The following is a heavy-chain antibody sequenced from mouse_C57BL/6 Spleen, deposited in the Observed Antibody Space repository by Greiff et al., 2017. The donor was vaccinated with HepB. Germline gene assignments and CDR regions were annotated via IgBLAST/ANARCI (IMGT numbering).Heavy chain of an antibody. V-gene: IGHV2-2*01. CDR2: IWSGGST. CDR3: ARTIYDYGGGYAMDY. CDR1: GFSLTSYG. J-gene: IGHJ4*01. D-gene: IGHD2-4*01. Sequence: VKLVESGPGLVQPSQSLSITCTVSGFSLTSYGVHWVRQSPGKGLEWLGVIWSGGSTDYNAAFISRLSISKDNSKSQVFFKMNSLQADDTAIYYCARTIYDYGGGYAMDYWGQGTSVTVSS.